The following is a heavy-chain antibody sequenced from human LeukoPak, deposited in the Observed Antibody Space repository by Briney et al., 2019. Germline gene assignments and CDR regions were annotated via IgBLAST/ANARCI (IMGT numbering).Heavy chain of an antibody. Sequence: PGGSLRLSCAASGFTFSSYSMNWVRQAPGKGLEWVSYISSSSSTIYYADSVKGRFTISRDNAKNSLYLQMNSLRAEDTAVYYCARDGAAAGSDYWGQGTLVTVSS. V-gene: IGHV3-48*04. CDR2: ISSSSSTI. J-gene: IGHJ4*02. D-gene: IGHD6-13*01. CDR3: ARDGAAAGSDY. CDR1: GFTFSSYS.